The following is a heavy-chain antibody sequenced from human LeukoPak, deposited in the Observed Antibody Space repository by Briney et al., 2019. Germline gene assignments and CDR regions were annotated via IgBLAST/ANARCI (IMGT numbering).Heavy chain of an antibody. CDR1: GGSISSYY. CDR2: RYYSGST. V-gene: IGHV4-59*01. Sequence: SETLSLTCSVSGGSISSYYWTWIRQPPGKGLEWIGYRYYSGSTTYDPSLKSRVTISVDTSKSQFSLKLISVTAADTAIYYCARVRGDFETDWGQGTLVTVSS. CDR3: ARVRGDFETD. D-gene: IGHD3-16*01. J-gene: IGHJ1*01.